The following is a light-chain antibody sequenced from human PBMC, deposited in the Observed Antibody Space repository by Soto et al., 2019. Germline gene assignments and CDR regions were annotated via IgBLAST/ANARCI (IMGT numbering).Light chain of an antibody. V-gene: IGKV3-15*01. CDR1: QSVTSSY. CDR3: QQYNNWPPIT. Sequence: VLTQSPGTLSLSPGERATLSCRASQSVTSSYLAWYQQKPGQAPRLLIYDTSTRATGIPARFSGSGSGTEFTLTISSLQSEDFAVYYCQQYNNWPPITFGQGTRLEI. J-gene: IGKJ5*01. CDR2: DTS.